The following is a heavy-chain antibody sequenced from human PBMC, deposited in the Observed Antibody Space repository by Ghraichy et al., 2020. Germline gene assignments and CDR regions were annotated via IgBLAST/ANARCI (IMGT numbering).Heavy chain of an antibody. CDR2: INHSGST. J-gene: IGHJ4*02. D-gene: IGHD3-9*01. V-gene: IGHV4-34*01. CDR3: ARGPAYYDILTGRGRRGQPGQSSFDY. Sequence: SQTLSLTCAVYGGSFSGYYWSWIRQPPGKGLEWIGEINHSGSTNYNPSLKSRVTISVDTSKNQFSLKLSSVTAADTAVYYCARGPAYYDILTGRGRRGQPGQSSFDYWGQGTLVTVSS. CDR1: GGSFSGYY.